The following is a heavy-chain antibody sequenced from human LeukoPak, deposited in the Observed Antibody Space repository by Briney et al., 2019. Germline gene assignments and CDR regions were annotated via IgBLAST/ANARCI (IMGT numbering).Heavy chain of an antibody. CDR1: GFTFSSYS. Sequence: GGSLRLSCAASGFTFSSYSMNWVRQAPGKGLEWVAVISYDGSNKYYADSVKGRFTISRDNSKNTLYLQMNSLRAEDTAVYYCARASSSGDDYWGQETLVTVSS. V-gene: IGHV3-30*03. CDR3: ARASSSGDDY. D-gene: IGHD6-13*01. CDR2: ISYDGSNK. J-gene: IGHJ4*02.